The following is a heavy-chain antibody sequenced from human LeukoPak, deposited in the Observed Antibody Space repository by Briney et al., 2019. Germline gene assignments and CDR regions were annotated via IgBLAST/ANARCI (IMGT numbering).Heavy chain of an antibody. CDR3: ARGQQLVKTD. CDR1: GFTFSTYG. CDR2: IWYDGSIK. D-gene: IGHD6-13*01. V-gene: IGHV3-33*01. J-gene: IGHJ4*02. Sequence: GGSLRLSCAVSGFTFSTYGMHWVRQAPGKGLEWVAVIWYDGSIKYYADSVKGRFTISRDNSKNTVYLQMNSLRAEDTAVYYCARGQQLVKTDWGQGTLVTVSS.